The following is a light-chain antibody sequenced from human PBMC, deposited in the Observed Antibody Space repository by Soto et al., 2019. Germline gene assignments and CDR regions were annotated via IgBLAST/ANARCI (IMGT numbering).Light chain of an antibody. CDR2: DAS. J-gene: IGKJ3*01. CDR3: QHYGTSAL. Sequence: EIVLTQSPGTLSLSPGERATLSCRASQSVSSSYLAWYQQKPGQAPRLLIYDASRATGIPDRFGASGSGTDFTLTITRLEPEDFAVYYCQHYGTSALFGPGTKVEI. V-gene: IGKV3-20*01. CDR1: QSVSSSY.